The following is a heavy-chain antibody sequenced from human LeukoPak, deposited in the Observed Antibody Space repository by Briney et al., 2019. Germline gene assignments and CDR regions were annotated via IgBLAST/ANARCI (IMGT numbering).Heavy chain of an antibody. J-gene: IGHJ3*02. V-gene: IGHV3-30*02. Sequence: GGSLRLACAASGYTCSNYCMHWVRQAPGKGLEWVGSIRSDGSKKFYADSVKGRFTISRENSKNTLYLQMNNLRAEDTTVYYCAKKTIVRATVDAFDIGGQGTMVTLPS. D-gene: IGHD1-26*01. CDR2: IRSDGSKK. CDR1: GYTCSNYC. CDR3: AKKTIVRATVDAFDI.